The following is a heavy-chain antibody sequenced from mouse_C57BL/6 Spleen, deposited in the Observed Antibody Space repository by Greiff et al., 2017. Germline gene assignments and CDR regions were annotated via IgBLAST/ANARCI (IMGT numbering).Heavy chain of an antibody. V-gene: IGHV3-6*01. CDR3: ASGPYYGSSYGFAY. CDR2: ISYDGSN. D-gene: IGHD1-1*01. J-gene: IGHJ3*01. CDR1: GYSITSGYY. Sequence: EVHLVESGPGLMKPSQSLSLTCSVTGYSITSGYYWNWIRQFPGNKLEWMGYISYDGSNNYNPSLKNRISITRDTSKNQFFLKLNSVTTEDTATYYCASGPYYGSSYGFAYWGQGTLVTVSA.